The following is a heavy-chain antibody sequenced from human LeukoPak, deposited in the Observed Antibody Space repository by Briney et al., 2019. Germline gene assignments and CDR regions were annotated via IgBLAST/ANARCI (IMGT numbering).Heavy chain of an antibody. V-gene: IGHV3-21*01. D-gene: IGHD3-10*01. Sequence: GGSLRLSCAASGFTFSSYNMIWVRQAPGKVLEWVSSISSSSSYIYSADSVKGRFTISRDNAKNSLYLQMNSLRAEDTAVYYCARDGGLRARGNSGNFDYWGQGTLVTVSS. CDR2: ISSSSSYI. CDR3: ARDGGLRARGNSGNFDY. J-gene: IGHJ4*02. CDR1: GFTFSSYN.